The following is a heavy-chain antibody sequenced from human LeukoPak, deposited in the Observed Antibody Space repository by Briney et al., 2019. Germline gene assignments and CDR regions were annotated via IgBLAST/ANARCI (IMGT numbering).Heavy chain of an antibody. D-gene: IGHD3-22*01. CDR2: IYYSGST. CDR3: ARVERVVITTNDAFDI. Sequence: SETLSLTCTVSGGSISSYYWSWIRQPPGKGLEWIGYIYYSGSTNYNPSLKSRVTISVDTSKNQFSLKLSSVTAADTAVYYCARVERVVITTNDAFDIWGQGTMVTVSS. V-gene: IGHV4-59*01. CDR1: GGSISSYY. J-gene: IGHJ3*02.